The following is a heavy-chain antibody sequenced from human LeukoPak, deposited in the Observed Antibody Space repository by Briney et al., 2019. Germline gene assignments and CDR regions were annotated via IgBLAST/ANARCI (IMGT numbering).Heavy chain of an antibody. CDR3: AKLIAAAGTFDH. J-gene: IGHJ5*02. CDR2: ISGSGGST. Sequence: PGGSLRLSCAPSGFTFSSYAISWVRPAPGKGLGWVSAISGSGGSTYYADSVKGRFTISRDNSKNTLYLQMNSLRAEDTAVYYCAKLIAAAGTFDHWGQGTLVTVSS. CDR1: GFTFSSYA. V-gene: IGHV3-23*01. D-gene: IGHD6-13*01.